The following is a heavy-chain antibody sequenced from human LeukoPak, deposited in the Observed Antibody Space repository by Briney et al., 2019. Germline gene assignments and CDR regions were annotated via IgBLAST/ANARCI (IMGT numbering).Heavy chain of an antibody. CDR2: IISSSSYI. CDR3: ARGPPSAYCGDDCYWYFDL. Sequence: GGSLRLSCAASGFTFSSYSMNWVRQAPGKGLEGVSSIISSSSYIYYADSVKGRFTISRDNAKNSLYLQMNSLRAEDTAVYYCARGPPSAYCGDDCYWYFDLWGRGTLVTVSS. J-gene: IGHJ2*01. CDR1: GFTFSSYS. V-gene: IGHV3-21*01. D-gene: IGHD2-21*02.